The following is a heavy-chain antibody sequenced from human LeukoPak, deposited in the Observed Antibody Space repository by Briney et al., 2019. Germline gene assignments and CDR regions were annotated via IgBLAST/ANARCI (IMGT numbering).Heavy chain of an antibody. V-gene: IGHV4-61*02. Sequence: TLSLTCTVSGGSISSGTYYWSWIRQPAGKGLEWIGCMFPSGSTNYSPSLKSRVTISVDTSKNQVSLKLSSVTAADTAVYYCARGCRDGYSNYWYFDLWGRGTLATVSS. CDR3: ARGCRDGYSNYWYFDL. D-gene: IGHD5-24*01. CDR1: GGSISSGTYY. CDR2: MFPSGST. J-gene: IGHJ2*01.